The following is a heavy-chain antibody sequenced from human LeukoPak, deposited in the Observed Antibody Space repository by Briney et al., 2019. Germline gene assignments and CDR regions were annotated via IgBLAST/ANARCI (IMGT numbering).Heavy chain of an antibody. CDR2: IGSSSSYI. D-gene: IGHD2/OR15-2a*01. Sequence: GGSLRLSCAASGFTFSSYSMNWVRQAPGKGLEWVSSIGSSSSYIYYADSVKGRFTISRDNAKNSLYLQMNSLRAEDTAVYYCATYSTDDFDYWGQGTLVTVSS. CDR3: ATYSTDDFDY. V-gene: IGHV3-21*01. J-gene: IGHJ4*02. CDR1: GFTFSSYS.